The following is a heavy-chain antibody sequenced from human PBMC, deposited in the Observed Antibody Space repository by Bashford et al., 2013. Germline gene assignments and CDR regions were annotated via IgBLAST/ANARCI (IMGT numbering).Heavy chain of an antibody. CDR1: GYTFTSYD. D-gene: IGHD5-18*01. Sequence: ASVKVSCKASGYTFTSYDINWVRQAPGQGLEWMGWINPNSGGTNYAQKFQGWVTMTRDTSISTAYMELSRLRSDDTAVYYCARGTAMVTAAKYYYWGQGTLVTVSS. CDR3: ARGTAMVTAAKYYY. CDR2: INPNSGGT. J-gene: IGHJ4*02. V-gene: IGHV1-2*04.